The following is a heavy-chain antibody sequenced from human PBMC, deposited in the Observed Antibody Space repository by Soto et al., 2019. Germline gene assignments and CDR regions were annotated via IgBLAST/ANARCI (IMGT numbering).Heavy chain of an antibody. CDR1: GVSYA. Sequence: PXGSLRLSCAAAGVSYAMSWVRQAPGKGLGWVSTISGSGGGGGSTYYADSVKGRFTISRDNSKNTLFLNMNSVRAEDTAVYYCAKDWGAAYNWNHEVGFYFDYWGQGNLVTVSS. D-gene: IGHD1-20*01. J-gene: IGHJ4*02. CDR2: ISGSGGGGGST. CDR3: AKDWGAAYNWNHEVGFYFDY. V-gene: IGHV3-23*01.